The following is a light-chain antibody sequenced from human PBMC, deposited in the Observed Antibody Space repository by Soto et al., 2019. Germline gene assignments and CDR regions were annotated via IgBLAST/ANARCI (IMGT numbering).Light chain of an antibody. Sequence: DIQMTQSPSTLSASVGDRATLTCRASQSLGNWLAWYQQQQGKAKKLLIYDASTVESGVPSRFSGSGSGTEFTLTIKSMQPDDFATYYCQKYNSYSSMFGQGTKLDIK. CDR3: QKYNSYSSM. V-gene: IGKV1-5*01. CDR1: QSLGNW. CDR2: DAS. J-gene: IGKJ1*01.